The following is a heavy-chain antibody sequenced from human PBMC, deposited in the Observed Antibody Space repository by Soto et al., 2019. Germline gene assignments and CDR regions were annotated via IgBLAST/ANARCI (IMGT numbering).Heavy chain of an antibody. V-gene: IGHV1-3*01. CDR2: INPDKGNT. CDR3: ARDSGIVALYALDV. Sequence: QVHFLQSGAEVKKPGASGKVSCKASGYSITNYGLHWVRQAPGQKFEWVGWINPDKGNTKYSQKFQGRVTITRDTSARTAYLELGSLMSEDTAVYYCARDSGIVALYALDVWGQGTTVTVSS. D-gene: IGHD2-15*01. CDR1: GYSITNYG. J-gene: IGHJ6*01.